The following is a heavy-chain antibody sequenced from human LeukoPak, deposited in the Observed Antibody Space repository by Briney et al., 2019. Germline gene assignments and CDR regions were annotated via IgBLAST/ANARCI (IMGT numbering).Heavy chain of an antibody. D-gene: IGHD6-19*01. CDR3: AEGGQWLRV. V-gene: IGHV4-4*07. Sequence: PSETLSLTCTVSGGSISNYCWSCIRQPAGKGLEWIGRICNSWSTNYNPSLKSRGTMSVDTSKNQFSLKLTSVTAADTAVYYCAEGGQWLRVWGQGTLVTVSS. CDR2: ICNSWST. J-gene: IGHJ4*02. CDR1: GGSISNYC.